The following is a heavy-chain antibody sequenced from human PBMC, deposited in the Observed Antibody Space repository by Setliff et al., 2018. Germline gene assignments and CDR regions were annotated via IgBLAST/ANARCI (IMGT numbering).Heavy chain of an antibody. CDR1: GITFSSYT. CDR2: TTGSGGDR. J-gene: IGHJ4*02. V-gene: IGHV3-23*01. Sequence: LRLSCAASGITFSSYTMSWVRQTPGKGLEWVSSTTGSGGDRDYADSVKGRFTVSRDNAKNTLYLQMNRLRAEDTAVYYCARVIVGGGNTPFDLWGQGTLVTVSS. CDR3: ARVIVGGGNTPFDL. D-gene: IGHD2-21*01.